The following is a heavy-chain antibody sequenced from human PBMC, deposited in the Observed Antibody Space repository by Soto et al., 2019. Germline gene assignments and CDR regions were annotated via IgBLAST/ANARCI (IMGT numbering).Heavy chain of an antibody. V-gene: IGHV3-48*01. CDR3: AKPQCGYSGPCYYYYYGMDV. Sequence: GGSLRLSCAASGFTFSSYSMNWVRQAPGKGLEWVSYISSSSSTIYYADSVKGRFTISRDNAKNSLYLQMNSLRAEDTAVYYCAKPQCGYSGPCYYYYYGMDVWGQGTTVTVSS. CDR2: ISSSSSTI. J-gene: IGHJ6*02. D-gene: IGHD5-12*01. CDR1: GFTFSSYS.